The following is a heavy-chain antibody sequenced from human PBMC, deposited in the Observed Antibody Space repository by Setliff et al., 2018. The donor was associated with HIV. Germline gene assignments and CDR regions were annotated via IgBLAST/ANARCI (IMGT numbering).Heavy chain of an antibody. Sequence: SVKVSCKASGNTFSSYGITWVRQAPGLGLEWMGGTTPLLGTTNYAQKFQGRVTITTDEPTNTVYMELSGLRSEDTAVYYCARGYYNFWSGYYDSRFPNPIDAFDIWGQGTMVTVSS. D-gene: IGHD3-3*01. J-gene: IGHJ3*02. CDR1: GNTFSSYG. V-gene: IGHV1-69*05. CDR3: ARGYYNFWSGYYDSRFPNPIDAFDI. CDR2: TTPLLGTT.